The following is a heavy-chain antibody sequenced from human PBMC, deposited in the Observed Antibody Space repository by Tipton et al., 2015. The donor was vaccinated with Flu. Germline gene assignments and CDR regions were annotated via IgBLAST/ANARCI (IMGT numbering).Heavy chain of an antibody. J-gene: IGHJ4*02. D-gene: IGHD7-27*01. CDR3: ASLTGDDY. CDR1: GFTFSSYE. CDR2: ISSRGSTI. V-gene: IGHV3-48*03. Sequence: SLRLSCAASGFTFSSYEMNWVRLAPGKGLEWVAYISSRGSTISYADFVKGRFTISRDNAKKSLYLQMSSLRAEDTAIYYCASLTGDDYWGQGTLVTVSS.